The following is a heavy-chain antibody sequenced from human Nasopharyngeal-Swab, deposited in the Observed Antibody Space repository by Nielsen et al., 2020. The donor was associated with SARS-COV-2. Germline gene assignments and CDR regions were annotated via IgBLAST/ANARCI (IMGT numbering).Heavy chain of an antibody. V-gene: IGHV3-33*01. D-gene: IGHD1-26*01. J-gene: IGHJ4*02. Sequence: VRQAPGKGVEWVALIWYDGSNEFYADSVKGRFTISRDNSKNILFLQMNSLRAEDTAVYFCARDSATGIAGATGIDFWGQGILVTVSS. CDR3: ARDSATGIAGATGIDF. CDR2: IWYDGSNE.